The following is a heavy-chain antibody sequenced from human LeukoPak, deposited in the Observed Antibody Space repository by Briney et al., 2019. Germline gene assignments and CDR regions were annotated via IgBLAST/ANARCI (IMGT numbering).Heavy chain of an antibody. CDR3: AREMGGYPCGY. V-gene: IGHV3-48*03. Sequence: GGSLRLSCAASGFTFSSFEMNWVRQAPGKGLEWVSYIGISGSTKYYADSVKGRFTISRDNAKNSLYLQMNSLTAEDTAIYYCAREMGGYPCGYWGQGTLVTVSS. CDR1: GFTFSSFE. CDR2: IGISGSTK. J-gene: IGHJ4*02. D-gene: IGHD5-12*01.